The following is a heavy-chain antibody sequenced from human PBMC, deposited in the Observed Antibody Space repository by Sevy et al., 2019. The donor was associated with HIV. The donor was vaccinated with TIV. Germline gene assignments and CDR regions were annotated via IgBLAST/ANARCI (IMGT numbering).Heavy chain of an antibody. D-gene: IGHD2-8*01. J-gene: IGHJ4*02. CDR1: GFAFYDYS. CDR3: AREGCTRPHDY. CDR2: LSFGCGKI. Sequence: GGSLRLSCAASGFAFYDYSMSWIRQAPGKGLEWVATLSFGCGKINYTDSVKGRFTISRDNSKNSFYLQMDDLRVEDTALYYCAREGCTRPHDYWGQGTRVTVSS. V-gene: IGHV3-23*01.